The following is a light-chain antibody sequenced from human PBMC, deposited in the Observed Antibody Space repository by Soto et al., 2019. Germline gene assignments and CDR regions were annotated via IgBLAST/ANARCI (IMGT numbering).Light chain of an antibody. CDR1: QGISGF. V-gene: IGKV1-8*01. Sequence: AIRMTQSPSSFSASTGDRVTITFRAGQGISGFLAWYQQKPGKAPKLLIYAASTLQSGVPSRFSGSGSGTDFTLTISCLQSEDFATYYCQQYYSYPRTFGQGTKVEIK. J-gene: IGKJ1*01. CDR2: AAS. CDR3: QQYYSYPRT.